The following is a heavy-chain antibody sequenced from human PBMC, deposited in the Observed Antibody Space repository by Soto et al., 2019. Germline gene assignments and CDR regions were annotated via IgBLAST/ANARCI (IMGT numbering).Heavy chain of an antibody. CDR2: IIPMGATV. J-gene: IGHJ6*02. D-gene: IGHD3-10*01. V-gene: IGHV1-69*12. CDR3: ARDLLGFGYTYADV. CDR1: GGTFSNYA. Sequence: QVQLVQSGAEVKKPGSSVKVSCKASGGTFSNYALISWVRQAPGQGLEWMGGIIPMGATVNYAQKFQGRVTITADESTSTVYMDLGSLRSEDPAVYYCARDLLGFGYTYADVWGQGTTVTVSS.